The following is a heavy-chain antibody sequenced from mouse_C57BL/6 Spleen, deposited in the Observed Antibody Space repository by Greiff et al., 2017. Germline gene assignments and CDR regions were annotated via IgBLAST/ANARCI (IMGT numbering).Heavy chain of an antibody. CDR3: ARLERAWFAD. CDR1: GYTFTSYW. J-gene: IGHJ3*01. V-gene: IGHV1-61*01. Sequence: QVQLQQPGAELVRPGSSVKLSCKASGYTFTSYWMDWVKQRPGQGLEWIGNIYPSDSETHYNQKFKDKATVTVDKSSSTAYMQLSSLTSEDSAVYYCARLERAWFADWGQGTLVTVSA. CDR2: IYPSDSET.